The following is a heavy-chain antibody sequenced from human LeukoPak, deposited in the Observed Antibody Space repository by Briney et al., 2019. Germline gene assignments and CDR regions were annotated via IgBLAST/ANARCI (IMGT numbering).Heavy chain of an antibody. V-gene: IGHV4-34*01. CDR3: AGGRVITIFGVVKWKVAFDI. Sequence: SETLSLTCAVYGGSFSGYYRSWIRQPPGKGLEWIGEINHSGSTNYIPSLKSRVTISVDTSKNQFSLKLSSVTAADTAVYYCAGGRVITIFGVVKWKVAFDIWGQGTMVTVSS. CDR2: INHSGST. D-gene: IGHD3-3*01. J-gene: IGHJ3*02. CDR1: GGSFSGYY.